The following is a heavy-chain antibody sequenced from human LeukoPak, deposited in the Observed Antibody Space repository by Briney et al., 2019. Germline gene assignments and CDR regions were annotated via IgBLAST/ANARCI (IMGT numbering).Heavy chain of an antibody. CDR1: GYTFTSYG. Sequence: ASVKVSCKASGYTFTSYGISWVRQAPGQGLEWMGWISAYNGNTNYAQKLQGRVTVTTDTSTSTAYMDLRSLRSDDTAVYYCARDSLPYGDYGETFDSWGQGTLVTVSS. D-gene: IGHD4-17*01. CDR3: ARDSLPYGDYGETFDS. J-gene: IGHJ4*02. CDR2: ISAYNGNT. V-gene: IGHV1-18*01.